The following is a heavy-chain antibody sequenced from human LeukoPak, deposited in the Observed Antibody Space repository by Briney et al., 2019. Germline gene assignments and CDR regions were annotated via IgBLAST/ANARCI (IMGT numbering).Heavy chain of an antibody. CDR1: GFTFSSYW. J-gene: IGHJ4*02. V-gene: IGHV3-7*01. Sequence: GGSLRLSCAASGFTFSSYWMSWVRQAPGKGLEWVANIKQDGSEKYYVDSVKGRFTISRDNAKNSVYLQMNSLRAEDTAVYYCASGYYYDSSGPPVYFDYWGQGTLVTVSS. CDR3: ASGYYYDSSGPPVYFDY. D-gene: IGHD3-22*01. CDR2: IKQDGSEK.